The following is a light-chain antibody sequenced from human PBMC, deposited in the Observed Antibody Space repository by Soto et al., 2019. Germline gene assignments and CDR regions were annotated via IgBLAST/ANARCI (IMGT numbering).Light chain of an antibody. CDR1: QSVSSN. J-gene: IGKJ3*01. Sequence: EIVMTQSPATLSVSPGERATLSCRASQSVSSNLAWYQQKPGQAPRLLIYGASTRDTGIPVRFSGSGYGTEFTLTISSLQSEDFAVYYWQQYNNWPFTVGPGTKVDIK. V-gene: IGKV3-15*01. CDR3: QQYNNWPFT. CDR2: GAS.